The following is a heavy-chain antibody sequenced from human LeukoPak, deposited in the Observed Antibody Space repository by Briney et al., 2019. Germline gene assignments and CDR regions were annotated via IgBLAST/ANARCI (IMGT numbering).Heavy chain of an antibody. CDR2: IYYSGST. J-gene: IGHJ5*02. CDR1: GGSISSSSYY. CDR3: ARGDLVTAIPSHGWFDP. Sequence: SETLSLTCTVSGGSISSSSYYWGWIRQPPGKGLEWLGSIYYSGSTYYNPSLKSRVTISVDTSKNQFSLKLSSVTAADTAVYYCARGDLVTAIPSHGWFDPWGQGTLVTVSS. D-gene: IGHD2-21*02. V-gene: IGHV4-39*07.